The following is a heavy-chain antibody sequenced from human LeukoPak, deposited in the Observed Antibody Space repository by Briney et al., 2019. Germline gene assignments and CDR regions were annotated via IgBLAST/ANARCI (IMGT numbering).Heavy chain of an antibody. V-gene: IGHV1-69*02. Sequence: SVKVSCKASGGTFSSYTISWVRQAPGRGLEWMGGIIPILGIANYAQKFQGRVTITADKSTSTAYMELSSLRSEDTAVYYCARGEDSSFDYWGQGTLVTVSS. CDR2: IIPILGIA. CDR3: ARGEDSSFDY. J-gene: IGHJ4*02. D-gene: IGHD2-15*01. CDR1: GGTFSSYT.